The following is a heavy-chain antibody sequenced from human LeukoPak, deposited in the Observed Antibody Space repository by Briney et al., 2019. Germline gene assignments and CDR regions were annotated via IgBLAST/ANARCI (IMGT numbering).Heavy chain of an antibody. V-gene: IGHV4-30-4*01. Sequence: SETLSLTCTVSGGSISSGDYYWSWIRQPPGKGLEWIGYIYYSGSTYYNPSLKSRVTISVDTSKNQFSLKLSSVTAADTAVYYCARVHYDFWSGSCGMDVWGQGTTVTVSS. D-gene: IGHD3-3*01. J-gene: IGHJ6*02. CDR3: ARVHYDFWSGSCGMDV. CDR1: GGSISSGDYY. CDR2: IYYSGST.